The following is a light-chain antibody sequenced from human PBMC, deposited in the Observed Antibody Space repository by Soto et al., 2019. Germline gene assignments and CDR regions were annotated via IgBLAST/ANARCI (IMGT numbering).Light chain of an antibody. CDR2: AAS. CDR1: QGISSY. CDR3: QQYYSYPFT. Sequence: AIRMTQSPSSFSASTGDRGTITCRASQGISSYLAWYQQKPGKAPKLLIYAASTLQSGVPSRFSGSGSGTDFTLTVSYLQSEDFATYYGQQYYSYPFTFGPGTKVDIQ. V-gene: IGKV1-8*01. J-gene: IGKJ3*01.